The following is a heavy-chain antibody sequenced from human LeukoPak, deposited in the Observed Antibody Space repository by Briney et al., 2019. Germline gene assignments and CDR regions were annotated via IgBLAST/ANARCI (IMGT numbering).Heavy chain of an antibody. V-gene: IGHV3-11*04. CDR2: ISSSGSTI. CDR3: ARAWVAAKNWFDP. J-gene: IGHJ5*02. CDR1: GFTFSDYY. Sequence: GGSLRLSCAASGFTFSDYYMSWIRQAPGKGLEWVSYISSSGSTIYYADSVKGRFTISRDNAKNSLYLQMNSLRAEDTAVYYCARAWVAAKNWFDPWGQGTLVTVSS. D-gene: IGHD2-15*01.